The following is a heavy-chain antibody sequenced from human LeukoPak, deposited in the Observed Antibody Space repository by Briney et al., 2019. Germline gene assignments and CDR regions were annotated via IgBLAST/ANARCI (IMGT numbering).Heavy chain of an antibody. V-gene: IGHV3-7*03. CDR1: GFTFGKYW. Sequence: GGSLRLSCVASGFTFGKYWMSWVRQAPGKGLEWVANIKLDGSKKNYVDSVKGRFTISRDNTKNSLYLQMNSLRAEDTAVFYCARDQYDTWSRRGNFDSWGQGTLVIVSS. CDR3: ARDQYDTWSRRGNFDS. J-gene: IGHJ4*02. CDR2: IKLDGSKK. D-gene: IGHD3-3*01.